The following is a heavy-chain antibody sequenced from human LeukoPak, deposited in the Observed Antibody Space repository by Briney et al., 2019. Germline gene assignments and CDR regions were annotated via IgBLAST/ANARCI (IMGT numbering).Heavy chain of an antibody. V-gene: IGHV4-34*01. D-gene: IGHD1-26*01. CDR3: ARDRDGSHEY. CDR2: INHSGTT. Sequence: SETLSLTCAVYGGSFSGYFWTWIRQPPGKGLEWIGEINHSGTTNYNPSLKSRVTISLDTSKSQFSLKLSTVTAADTAVYYCARDRDGSHEYWGQGTLVTVSS. CDR1: GGSFSGYF. J-gene: IGHJ4*02.